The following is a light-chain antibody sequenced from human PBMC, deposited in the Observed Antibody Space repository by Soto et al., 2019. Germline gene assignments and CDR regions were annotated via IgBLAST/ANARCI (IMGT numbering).Light chain of an antibody. Sequence: QSALTQPRSVSGSPGQSVTISCTGTSSDVGGYNYVSWYQQHPGKAPKLMIYDVTKRPSGVPDRFSGSKSGNTASLTISGLQAEDEADYYCCSYARNYPRVFGGGTKVTVL. CDR1: SSDVGGYNY. CDR2: DVT. V-gene: IGLV2-11*01. CDR3: CSYARNYPRV. J-gene: IGLJ3*02.